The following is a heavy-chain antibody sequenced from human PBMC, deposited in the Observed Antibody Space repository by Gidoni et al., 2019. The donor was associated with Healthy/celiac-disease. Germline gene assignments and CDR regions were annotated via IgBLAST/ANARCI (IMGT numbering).Heavy chain of an antibody. V-gene: IGHV4-4*02. CDR1: GGSISSSNW. CDR2: IYHSGCT. J-gene: IGHJ3*02. CDR3: ASRSVSAFDI. Sequence: QVQLQDSGSGLVKPSGTLSLTCAVSGGSISSSNWWSWGRLLPGKGLEWIGEIYHSGCTNYNPSLKGRVTISVDKSKNQFSLKVSSVTAADTAVYYCASRSVSAFDIWGQGTMVTVSS. D-gene: IGHD1-20*01.